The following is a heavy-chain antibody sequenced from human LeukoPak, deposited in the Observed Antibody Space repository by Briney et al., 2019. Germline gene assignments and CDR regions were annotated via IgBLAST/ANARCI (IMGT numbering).Heavy chain of an antibody. D-gene: IGHD2-2*01. CDR1: GYSFTSYW. CDR2: IYPGDSDT. Sequence: GESLKISCKGSGYSFTSYWIGWVRQMPGKGLEWMGIIYPGDSDTRYSPSFQGQVTISADKSISTAYLQWSSLKASDTAMYYCARFSGCGSTSCSYYCYYMDVWGKGTTVTVSS. CDR3: ARFSGCGSTSCSYYCYYMDV. J-gene: IGHJ6*03. V-gene: IGHV5-51*01.